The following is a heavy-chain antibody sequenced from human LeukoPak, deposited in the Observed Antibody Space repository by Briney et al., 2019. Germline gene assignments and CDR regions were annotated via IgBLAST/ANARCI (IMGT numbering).Heavy chain of an antibody. CDR1: GYTFTSYY. V-gene: IGHV1-46*01. Sequence: ASVKVSCKASGYTFTSYYMHWVRQAPGQGLEWMGIINPSGGSTSYAQKFQGRVTMTRDTSTSTVYMELSSLRSEDTAVYYCARDMGSYDSSGYFDYWGQGTLVTVSS. J-gene: IGHJ4*02. D-gene: IGHD3-22*01. CDR2: INPSGGST. CDR3: ARDMGSYDSSGYFDY.